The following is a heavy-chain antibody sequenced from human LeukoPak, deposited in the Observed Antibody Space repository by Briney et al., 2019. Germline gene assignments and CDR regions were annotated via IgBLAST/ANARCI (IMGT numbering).Heavy chain of an antibody. V-gene: IGHV3-23*01. J-gene: IGHJ4*02. Sequence: GGSLRLSCAASEFTFSSYAMSWVRQAPGKGLEWVSAISGSGGSTYYADSVRGRFTISRDNSKNTLYLQMNSLRAEDTAVYYCAKVTLVVPAADVDYWGQGTLVTVSS. CDR3: AKVTLVVPAADVDY. D-gene: IGHD2-2*01. CDR1: EFTFSSYA. CDR2: ISGSGGST.